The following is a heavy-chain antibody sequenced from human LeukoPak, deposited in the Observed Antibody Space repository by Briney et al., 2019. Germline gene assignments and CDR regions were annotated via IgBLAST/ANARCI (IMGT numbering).Heavy chain of an antibody. V-gene: IGHV1-18*01. D-gene: IGHD1-26*01. CDR1: GYTFTSYG. J-gene: IGHJ4*02. CDR3: ARSPYSGSYFRPFDY. Sequence: ASVKVSCKASGYTFTSYGISWVRQAPGQGLEWMGWISAYNGNTNYAQKLQGRVTMTTDTSTSTAYMELRSLRSDDTAVYYCARSPYSGSYFRPFDYWGQGTLVTVSS. CDR2: ISAYNGNT.